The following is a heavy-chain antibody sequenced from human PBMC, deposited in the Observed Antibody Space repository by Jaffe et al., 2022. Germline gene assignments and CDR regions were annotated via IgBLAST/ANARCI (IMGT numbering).Heavy chain of an antibody. D-gene: IGHD2-8*02. CDR2: IYYSGST. V-gene: IGHV4-39*01. Sequence: QLQLQESGPGLVKPSETLSLTCTVSGGSISSSSYYWGWIRQPPGKGLEWIGSIYYSGSTYYNPSLKSRVTISVDTSKNQFSLKLSSVTAADTAVYYCARLPIVLVVYVLWGQGTLVTVSS. J-gene: IGHJ4*02. CDR3: ARLPIVLVVYVL. CDR1: GGSISSSSYY.